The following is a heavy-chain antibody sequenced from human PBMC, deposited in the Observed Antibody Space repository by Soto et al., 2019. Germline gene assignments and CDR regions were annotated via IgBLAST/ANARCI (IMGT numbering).Heavy chain of an antibody. Sequence: SETLSLTCTVSGGSISSSSYYWGWIRQPPGKGLEWIGSIYYSGSTYYNPSLKSRVTISVDTSKNQFSLKLSSVTAADTAVYYCARWAAVAGWFDPWGQGTLVTVSS. J-gene: IGHJ5*02. D-gene: IGHD6-19*01. CDR2: IYYSGST. V-gene: IGHV4-39*01. CDR1: GGSISSSSYY. CDR3: ARWAAVAGWFDP.